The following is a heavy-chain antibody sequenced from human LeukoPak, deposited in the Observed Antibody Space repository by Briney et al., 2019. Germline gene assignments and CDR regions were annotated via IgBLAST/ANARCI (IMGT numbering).Heavy chain of an antibody. CDR2: IKQDGSEK. D-gene: IGHD6-19*01. V-gene: IGHV3-7*01. CDR3: ARESLYSSGWKVLYYFDY. J-gene: IGHJ4*02. CDR1: GFTLSSYW. Sequence: PGGSLRLSCAASGFTLSSYWMSWVRQAPGKGLEWVANIKQDGSEKYYVDSVKGRFTISRDNAKNSLYLQMNSLRAEDTAVYYCARESLYSSGWKVLYYFDYWGQGTLVTVSS.